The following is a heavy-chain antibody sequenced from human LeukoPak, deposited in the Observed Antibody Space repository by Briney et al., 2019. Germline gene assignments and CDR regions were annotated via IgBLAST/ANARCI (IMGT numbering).Heavy chain of an antibody. V-gene: IGHV1-2*02. CDR3: ASLKSIAAAGAGSNWFDP. J-gene: IGHJ5*02. CDR1: GYTFTCYY. Sequence: ASVKVSCKASGYTFTCYYMHWVRQAPGQGLEWMGWINPNSGGTNYAQKFQGRVTMTRDTSISTAYMELSRLRSDDTAVYYCASLKSIAAAGAGSNWFDPWGQGTLVTVSS. D-gene: IGHD6-13*01. CDR2: INPNSGGT.